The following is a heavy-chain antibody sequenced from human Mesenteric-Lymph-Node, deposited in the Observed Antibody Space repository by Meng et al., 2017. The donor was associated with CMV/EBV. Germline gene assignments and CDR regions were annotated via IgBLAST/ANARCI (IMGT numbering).Heavy chain of an antibody. Sequence: ISSSSYYWGWIRQPPGKGLEWIGSIYYSGSTYYNPSLKSRVTISVDTSKNQFSLKLSSVTAADTAVYYCARWGGYYDSSGYHYYFDYWGQGTLVTVSS. CDR3: ARWGGYYDSSGYHYYFDY. CDR2: IYYSGST. CDR1: ISSSSYY. D-gene: IGHD3-22*01. J-gene: IGHJ4*02. V-gene: IGHV4-39*07.